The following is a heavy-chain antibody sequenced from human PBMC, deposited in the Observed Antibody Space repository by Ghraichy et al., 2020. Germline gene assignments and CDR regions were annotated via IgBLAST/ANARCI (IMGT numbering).Heavy chain of an antibody. CDR2: ISYDGSNK. CDR3: AKVHMSQANDFDY. Sequence: GGSLRLSCAASGFTFSSYGMHWVRQAPGKGLEWVAVISYDGSNKYYADSVKGRFTISRDNSKNTLYLQMNSLRAEDTAVFYCAKVHMSQANDFDYWGQGTLVTVSS. V-gene: IGHV3-30*18. D-gene: IGHD2-21*01. J-gene: IGHJ4*02. CDR1: GFTFSSYG.